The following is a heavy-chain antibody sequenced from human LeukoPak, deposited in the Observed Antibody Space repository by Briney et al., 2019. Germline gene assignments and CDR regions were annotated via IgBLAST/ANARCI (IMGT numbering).Heavy chain of an antibody. V-gene: IGHV3-21*01. J-gene: IGHJ4*02. D-gene: IGHD6-13*01. CDR1: GFTFSTYS. Sequence: PGGSLRLSCAASGFTFSTYSMNWVRQAPGKGLEWVSSISSSSSYIYYVDSVKGRFTISRDNAKNSLYLQINSLRAEDTAVYYCARKWYSSSWSDSVYLDYWGQGTLVTVSS. CDR3: ARKWYSSSWSDSVYLDY. CDR2: ISSSSSYI.